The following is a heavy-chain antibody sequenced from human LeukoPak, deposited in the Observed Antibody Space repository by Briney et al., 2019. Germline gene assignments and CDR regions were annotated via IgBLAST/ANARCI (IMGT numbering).Heavy chain of an antibody. CDR3: AREDYYDSRFRDY. V-gene: IGHV3-53*01. CDR2: IYSGGST. Sequence: PGGSLRLSCAASGFTVSRNYMSWVRQAPGKGLEWVSVIYSGGSTYYADAVKGRFTISRDNSKNTLYLQMNSLRAEDTAVYYCAREDYYDSRFRDYWGQGTLVTVSS. CDR1: GFTVSRNY. J-gene: IGHJ4*02. D-gene: IGHD3-22*01.